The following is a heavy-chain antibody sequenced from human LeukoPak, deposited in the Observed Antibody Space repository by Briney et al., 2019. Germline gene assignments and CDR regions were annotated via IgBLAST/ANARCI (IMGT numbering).Heavy chain of an antibody. V-gene: IGHV4-59*12. Sequence: PSETLSLTCTVSGGSISSYYWSWIRQPPGKGLEWIGYIYYSGSTNYNPSLKSRVTMSVDTSKNQFSLKLSSVTAADTAVYYCARDLTYYYDSSGYFGWFDPWGQGTLVTVSS. CDR3: ARDLTYYYDSSGYFGWFDP. CDR1: GGSISSYY. CDR2: IYYSGST. D-gene: IGHD3-22*01. J-gene: IGHJ5*02.